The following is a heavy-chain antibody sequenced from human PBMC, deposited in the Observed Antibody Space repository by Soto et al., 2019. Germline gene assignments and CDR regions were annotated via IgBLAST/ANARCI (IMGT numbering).Heavy chain of an antibody. Sequence: ASVKVSCKASGYTFTSYDINWVRQATGQGLEWMGWMNPNSGNTGYAQKLQGRVTMTRNTSISTAYRGLSSLRSEDTAVYYCARVRGSIWYRSAYYYYYGMDVWGLGTTVTVSS. J-gene: IGHJ6*02. CDR3: ARVRGSIWYRSAYYYYYGMDV. CDR1: GYTFTSYD. D-gene: IGHD6-13*01. V-gene: IGHV1-8*01. CDR2: MNPNSGNT.